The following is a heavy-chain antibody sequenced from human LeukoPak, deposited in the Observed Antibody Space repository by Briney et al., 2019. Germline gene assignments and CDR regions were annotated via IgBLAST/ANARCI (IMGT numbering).Heavy chain of an antibody. CDR2: INHSGST. J-gene: IGHJ6*03. D-gene: IGHD5-18*01. CDR1: GGSFSGYY. CDR3: ARGERGYSYATGYYYYMDV. V-gene: IGHV4-34*01. Sequence: KPSETLSLTCAVYGGSFSGYYWNWIRQPPGKGLEWIGEINHSGSTNYNPSLKSRVTISVDTSKNQFSLKLSSVTAADTAVYYCARGERGYSYATGYYYYMDVWGKGTTVTVSS.